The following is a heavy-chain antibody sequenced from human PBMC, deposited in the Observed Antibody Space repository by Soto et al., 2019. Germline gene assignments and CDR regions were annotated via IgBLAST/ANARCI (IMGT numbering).Heavy chain of an antibody. J-gene: IGHJ6*02. D-gene: IGHD6-13*01. Sequence: QVQLVESGGGVVQPGRSLRLSCAASGFTFSSYGMHWVRQAPGKGLEWVADVWYDGSNKYYADSVTGRFTISRDNSKNTLDLQMNSLRAEDTAVYYCARDGSSWYYYYYGMDVWGQGTTVTVSS. CDR2: VWYDGSNK. V-gene: IGHV3-33*01. CDR3: ARDGSSWYYYYYGMDV. CDR1: GFTFSSYG.